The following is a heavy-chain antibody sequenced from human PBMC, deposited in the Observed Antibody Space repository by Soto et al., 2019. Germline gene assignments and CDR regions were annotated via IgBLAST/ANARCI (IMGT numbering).Heavy chain of an antibody. V-gene: IGHV1-3*01. Sequence: ASVKVSCKASEYTFTSYAMHWVRQAPGQRLEWMGWINAGNGNTEYSQKFQGRVTITRDTSASTAYMELSSLRSEDTAVYYCARGIVLMVYAFGMDVWGQGTTVTVSS. CDR1: EYTFTSYA. J-gene: IGHJ6*02. CDR2: INAGNGNT. D-gene: IGHD2-8*01. CDR3: ARGIVLMVYAFGMDV.